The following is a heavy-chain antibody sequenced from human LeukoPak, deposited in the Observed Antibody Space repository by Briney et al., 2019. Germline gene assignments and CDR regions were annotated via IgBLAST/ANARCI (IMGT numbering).Heavy chain of an antibody. Sequence: PSETLSLTCTVSDDSVNSNGYYWGWIRQSPGKGLEWIGNVDYTGSTFYNPSLKSRLTISVDTSKILFSLKLTSMTAADTAVYYCARYRQIGYCSGGSCYGFDPWGQGTLVTVSS. D-gene: IGHD2-15*01. CDR1: DDSVNSNGYY. J-gene: IGHJ5*02. V-gene: IGHV4-39*01. CDR2: VDYTGST. CDR3: ARYRQIGYCSGGSCYGFDP.